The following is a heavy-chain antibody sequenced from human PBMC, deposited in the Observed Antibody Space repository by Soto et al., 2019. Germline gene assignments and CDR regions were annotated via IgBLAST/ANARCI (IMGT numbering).Heavy chain of an antibody. V-gene: IGHV5-51*01. CDR3: ATPAKDYCSSTSCNPDAFDI. Sequence: GESLKISCKGSGYSFTSYWIGWVRQMPGKGLEGMGIIYPGDSDTRYSPSFQGQVTISPDNSISTAYLQWSSPKTSETAMYYCATPAKDYCSSTSCNPDAFDIWGQGTMVTVSS. CDR2: IYPGDSDT. J-gene: IGHJ3*02. CDR1: GYSFTSYW. D-gene: IGHD2-2*01.